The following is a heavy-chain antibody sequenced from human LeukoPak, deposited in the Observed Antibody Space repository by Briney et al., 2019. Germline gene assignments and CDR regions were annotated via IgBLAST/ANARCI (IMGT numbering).Heavy chain of an antibody. V-gene: IGHV4-59*01. J-gene: IGHJ4*02. CDR2: IYYSGST. CDR1: GGSINSYY. CDR3: ARVSTMVRGVIDY. Sequence: PSETLSLTCTVSGGSINSYYWSWIRQPPGKGLEWIGYIYYSGSTNYNPSLKSRVTISVDTSKNQFSLKLSSVTAADTAVYYCARVSTMVRGVIDYWGQGTLVTVSS. D-gene: IGHD3-10*01.